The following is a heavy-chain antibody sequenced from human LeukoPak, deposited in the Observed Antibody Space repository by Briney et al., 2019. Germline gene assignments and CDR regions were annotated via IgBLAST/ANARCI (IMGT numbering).Heavy chain of an antibody. Sequence: SQTLSLTCTVSGGSISSGGYYWSWIRQHPGKGLEWIGYIYYSGSTYYNPSLKNRVTISVDTSKNQFSLKLSSVTAADTAVYYCARASFGESYYYYYGMDVWGQGTTVTISS. CDR1: GGSISSGGYY. V-gene: IGHV4-31*03. D-gene: IGHD3-10*01. CDR3: ARASFGESYYYYYGMDV. CDR2: IYYSGST. J-gene: IGHJ6*02.